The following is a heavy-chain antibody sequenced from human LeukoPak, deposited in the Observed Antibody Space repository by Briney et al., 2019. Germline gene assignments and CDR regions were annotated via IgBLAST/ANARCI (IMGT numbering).Heavy chain of an antibody. CDR3: ARDHVVDGLVFDY. V-gene: IGHV3-7*01. CDR2: INQYGSES. CDR1: GFTFSSHW. D-gene: IGHD2-15*01. Sequence: GGSLRLSCAASGFTFSSHWMSWVRQAPREGLEWVANINQYGSESTYVDSVKGRFTISRDNAKSSLYLQMNSLRAEDTAIYYCARDHVVDGLVFDYWGQGTLVTVSS. J-gene: IGHJ4*02.